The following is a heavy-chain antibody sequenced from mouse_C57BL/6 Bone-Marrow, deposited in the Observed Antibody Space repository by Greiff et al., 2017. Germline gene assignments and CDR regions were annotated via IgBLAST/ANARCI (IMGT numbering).Heavy chain of an antibody. CDR3: ARDYYCSSYWYFDV. CDR1: GFTFSSYA. CDR2: ISDGGSYT. D-gene: IGHD1-1*01. Sequence: EVMLVESGGGLVKPGGSLKLSCAASGFTFSSYAMSWVRQTPEKRLAWVATISDGGSYTYYPDNVKGRFTISRDNAKNNLYLQMSHLKSEDTAMYYCARDYYCSSYWYFDVWGTGTTVTVSS. V-gene: IGHV5-4*01. J-gene: IGHJ1*03.